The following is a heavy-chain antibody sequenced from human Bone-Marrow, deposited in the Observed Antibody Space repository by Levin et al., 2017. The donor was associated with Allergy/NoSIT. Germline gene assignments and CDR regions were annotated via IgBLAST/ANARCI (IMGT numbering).Heavy chain of an antibody. CDR1: GGTFSSYA. V-gene: IGHV1-69*13. D-gene: IGHD3-10*01. CDR3: AHFSNGRIMVRGVRYYYYGMDV. CDR2: IIPIFGTA. Sequence: ASVKVSCKASGGTFSSYAISWVRQAPGQGLEWMGGIIPIFGTANYAQKFQGRVTITADESTSTAYIELSSLRSEDTAVYYCAHFSNGRIMVRGVRYYYYGMDVWGQGTTVTVSS. J-gene: IGHJ6*02.